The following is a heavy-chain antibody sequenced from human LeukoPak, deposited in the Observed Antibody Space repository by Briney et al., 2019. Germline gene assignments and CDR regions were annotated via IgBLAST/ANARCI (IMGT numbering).Heavy chain of an antibody. CDR2: ISSSSSYI. D-gene: IGHD3-16*01. Sequence: GGSLRLSCAASGFTFSSYSMNWVRQAPGKGLEWVSSISSSSSYIYYADSAKGRFTISRDNAKNSLYLQMNSLRAEDTAVYYCARGPLGIRYFDYWGQGTLVTVSS. CDR3: ARGPLGIRYFDY. J-gene: IGHJ4*02. V-gene: IGHV3-21*01. CDR1: GFTFSSYS.